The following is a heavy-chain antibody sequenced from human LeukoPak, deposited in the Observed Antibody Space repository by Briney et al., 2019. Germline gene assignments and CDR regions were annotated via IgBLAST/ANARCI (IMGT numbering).Heavy chain of an antibody. CDR2: IKEDGSEK. CDR3: ARDNYYGWDY. J-gene: IGHJ4*02. Sequence: PGGSLRLSCAASGFNFRSYWMKWVRQAPGKGLEWVANIKEDGSEKYYVDSVKGRFTISRDNAKNSLYLQMNSLRAEDTAVYYCARDNYYGWDYWGQGTVVTVSS. D-gene: IGHD3-10*01. V-gene: IGHV3-7*05. CDR1: GFNFRSYW.